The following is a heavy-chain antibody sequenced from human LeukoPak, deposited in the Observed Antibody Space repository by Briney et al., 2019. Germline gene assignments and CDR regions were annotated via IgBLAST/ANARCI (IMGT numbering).Heavy chain of an antibody. V-gene: IGHV4-59*01. CDR1: GDSISTYH. CDR3: ARDKRHSYGRYFDH. D-gene: IGHD5-18*01. CDR2: MQSSGNS. J-gene: IGHJ4*02. Sequence: SETLSLTCSVSGDSISTYHWNWIRNSPGKGLEWIAFMQSSGNSNYNPSLKSRVTMFVDTSKNQFVLNLRSVTAADTGVYYCARDKRHSYGRYFDHWGQGMLVTVSS.